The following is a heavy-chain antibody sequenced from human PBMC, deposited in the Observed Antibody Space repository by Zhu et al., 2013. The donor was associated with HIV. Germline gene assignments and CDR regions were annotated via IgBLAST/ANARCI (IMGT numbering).Heavy chain of an antibody. CDR2: IIPIFGTA. D-gene: IGHD3-22*01. CDR1: GGTFSSYA. Sequence: QVQLVQSGAEVKKPGSSVKVSCKASGGTFSSYAISWVRQAPGQGLEWMGGIIPIFGTANYAQKFQGRVTITADRSTSTAYMELSSLRSEDTAVYYCARDSSRYYYDSSGIGLPNPSSAYYYYGMDVWGQGTTVTVSS. CDR3: ARDSSRYYYDSSGIGLPNPSSAYYYYGMDV. V-gene: IGHV1-69*06. J-gene: IGHJ6*02.